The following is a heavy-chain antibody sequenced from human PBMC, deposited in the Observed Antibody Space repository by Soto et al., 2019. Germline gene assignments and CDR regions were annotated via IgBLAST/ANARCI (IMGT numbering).Heavy chain of an antibody. D-gene: IGHD6-6*01. CDR2: MSYAGTYK. V-gene: IGHV3-30*18. Sequence: QVQLVESGGGVVQPGWSLRLSCAVSGFTFSDYGMHWVRQAPGKGLEWVAVMSYAGTYKYYADSVKGRFTISRDLSGNTLFLQMNSLRLEDTAVYFCAKEMYPRTVLDSSSPWGDYWGQGTLVTVSS. CDR3: AKEMYPRTVLDSSSPWGDY. J-gene: IGHJ4*02. CDR1: GFTFSDYG.